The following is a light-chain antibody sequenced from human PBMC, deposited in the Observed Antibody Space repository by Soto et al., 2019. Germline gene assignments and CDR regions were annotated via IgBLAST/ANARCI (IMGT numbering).Light chain of an antibody. J-gene: IGLJ1*01. CDR2: DVS. CDR3: SSYRGSSTYV. Sequence: QSVLTQPASVSGSPGQSITISCTGTSSDVGTYNFVSWYQQHPGKAPKLMTYDVSNRPSGVSDRFSGSKSGNTASLTISGLQAEDEADYYCSSYRGSSTYVFGTGTKVTVL. V-gene: IGLV2-14*01. CDR1: SSDVGTYNF.